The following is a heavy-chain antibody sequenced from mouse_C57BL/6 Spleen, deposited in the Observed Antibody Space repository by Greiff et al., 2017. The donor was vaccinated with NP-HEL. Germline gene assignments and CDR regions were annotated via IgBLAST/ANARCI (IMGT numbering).Heavy chain of an antibody. CDR1: GYAFSSSW. CDR3: ARSGTGYAMDY. V-gene: IGHV1-82*01. D-gene: IGHD3-3*01. J-gene: IGHJ4*01. Sequence: QVQLQQSGPELVKPGASVKISCKASGYAFSSSWMNWVKQRPGKGLEWIGRIYPGDGDTNYNGKFKGKATLTADKSSSTAYTQLSSLTSEDSAVYFCARSGTGYAMDYWGQGTSVTVSS. CDR2: IYPGDGDT.